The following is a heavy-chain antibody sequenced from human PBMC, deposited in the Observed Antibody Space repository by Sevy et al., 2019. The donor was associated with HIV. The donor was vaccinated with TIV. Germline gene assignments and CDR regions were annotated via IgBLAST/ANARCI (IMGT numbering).Heavy chain of an antibody. D-gene: IGHD3-3*01. CDR3: ATFSVGY. J-gene: IGHJ4*02. CDR1: GFTFSDSW. CDR2: INQDGNEK. Sequence: GGSLRLSCAAYGFTFSDSWMHWVRQAPGKGLEWVANINQDGNEKYYVDSVKGRFTISRDNAKNSLYLQMNSLRDDDTAVYYCATFSVGYWGQGTLVTVSS. V-gene: IGHV3-7*01.